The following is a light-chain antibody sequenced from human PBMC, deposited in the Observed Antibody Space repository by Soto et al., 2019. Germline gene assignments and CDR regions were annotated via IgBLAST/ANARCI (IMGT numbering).Light chain of an antibody. CDR2: SAS. CDR1: QSISTW. CDR3: QQYDGN. V-gene: IGKV1-5*01. J-gene: IGKJ4*01. Sequence: DIQMTQSPSTLSASVGDRVTIACRASQSISTWLAWYQQKPGKVPKLLIYSASTLKSGVPSRFSGSGSGTEFTLTISGLQPDDFATYYCQQYDGNFGGGTRLEIK.